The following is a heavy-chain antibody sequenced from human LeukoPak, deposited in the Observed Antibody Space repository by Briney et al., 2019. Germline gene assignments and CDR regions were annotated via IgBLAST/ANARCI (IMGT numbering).Heavy chain of an antibody. CDR2: IYSDDSA. CDR3: ARGYCGGTTCPTIDY. Sequence: PGGSLRLSCTASGFTVSTHYMSWVRQAPGKGLEWVSVIYSDDSAYYADSVKGRFTISRDSSKNTVYLQMNSLRLEDTAVYYCARGYCGGTTCPTIDYWGQGTLVTVSS. D-gene: IGHD2-2*01. J-gene: IGHJ4*02. CDR1: GFTVSTHY. V-gene: IGHV3-53*01.